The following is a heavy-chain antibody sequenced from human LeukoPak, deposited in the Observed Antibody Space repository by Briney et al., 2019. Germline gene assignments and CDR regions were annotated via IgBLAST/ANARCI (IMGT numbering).Heavy chain of an antibody. V-gene: IGHV1-8*01. CDR3: ARVTRYFYGMDV. CDR1: VYIFTSLD. J-gene: IGHJ6*02. Sequence: ASLNVLRKSSVYIFTSLDNSWARRAGGGGREWMGWMNPNSGHTVYAQQFKGRVSMTRDTSINTAYMELNSLTPDDTAVYYCARVTRYFYGMDVWGQGATVTVSS. D-gene: IGHD4-23*01. CDR2: MNPNSGHT.